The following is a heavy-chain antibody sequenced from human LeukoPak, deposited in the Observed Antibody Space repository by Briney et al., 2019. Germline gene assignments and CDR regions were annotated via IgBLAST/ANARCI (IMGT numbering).Heavy chain of an antibody. CDR1: GGSFSGYY. Sequence: PSETLSLTCAVYGGSFSGYYWSWIRQPPGKGLEWIGEINHSGSTNYNPSLKSRVTISVDTSKNQFSLKLSSVTAADTAVYYCARHSIVVVTEHRGAFDIWGQGTMVTVSS. D-gene: IGHD2-21*02. J-gene: IGHJ3*02. CDR2: INHSGST. CDR3: ARHSIVVVTEHRGAFDI. V-gene: IGHV4-34*01.